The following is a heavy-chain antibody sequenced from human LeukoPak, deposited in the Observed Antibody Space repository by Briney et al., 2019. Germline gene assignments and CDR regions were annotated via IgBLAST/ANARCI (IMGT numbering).Heavy chain of an antibody. V-gene: IGHV4-59*01. D-gene: IGHD3-22*01. Sequence: SETLSLTCTVFGDSIGYYYWNWIRQPPGKGLEWIGCIYYNGSTNYNPSLKSRLTISVDTSKNQFSLKLSSVTAADTAVYYCARGSSYGYYDSSGGYWFDPWGQGTLVTVSS. CDR3: ARGSSYGYYDSSGGYWFDP. CDR1: GDSIGYYY. J-gene: IGHJ5*02. CDR2: IYYNGST.